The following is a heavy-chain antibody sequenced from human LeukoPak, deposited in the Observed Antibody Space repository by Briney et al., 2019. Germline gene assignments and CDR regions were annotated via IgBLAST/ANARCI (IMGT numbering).Heavy chain of an antibody. CDR2: IYSSATT. Sequence: PSETLSLTCTIPGGSITNYSWTWIRQPAGKGLEWIGRIYSSATTTYNPSLRSRVDMSVATSKNQISLKMRSVTAADTAVYYCARVSTIRVAGSSYSYARDVWG. V-gene: IGHV4-4*07. CDR1: GGSITNYS. CDR3: ARVSTIRVAGSSYSYARDV. J-gene: IGHJ6*04. D-gene: IGHD6-19*01.